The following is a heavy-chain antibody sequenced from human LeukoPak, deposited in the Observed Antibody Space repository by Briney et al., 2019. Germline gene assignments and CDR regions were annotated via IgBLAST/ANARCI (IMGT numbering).Heavy chain of an antibody. D-gene: IGHD3-22*01. J-gene: IGHJ4*02. V-gene: IGHV1-24*01. CDR1: GYTLTELS. Sequence: ASVKVSCKVSGYTLTELSMHWVRQAPGKGLEWMGGFDPEDGETIYAQKFQGRVTMTEDTSTDTAYMELSSLRSEDTAVYYCATEGGYYDSSGYRFFDYWRQGTLVTVSS. CDR3: ATEGGYYDSSGYRFFDY. CDR2: FDPEDGET.